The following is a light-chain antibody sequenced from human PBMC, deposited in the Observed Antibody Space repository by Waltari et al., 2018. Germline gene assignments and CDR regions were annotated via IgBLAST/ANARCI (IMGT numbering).Light chain of an antibody. CDR1: QDINAY. CDR2: ETS. CDR3: QQRDTWPAWT. J-gene: IGKJ1*01. Sequence: IVLTQSPVTLSLSPGERATLSCRASQDINAYVGWYQQKPGQAPRLLIYETSNRAAGVSARFSGSGSGTDFTFTISSLEPEDFAVYYCQQRDTWPAWTFGQGTKIEMK. V-gene: IGKV3-11*01.